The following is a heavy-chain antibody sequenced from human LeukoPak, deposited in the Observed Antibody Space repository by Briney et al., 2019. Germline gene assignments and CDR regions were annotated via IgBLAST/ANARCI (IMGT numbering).Heavy chain of an antibody. CDR1: GYSFTTYW. V-gene: IGHV5-51*01. D-gene: IGHD3-10*01. CDR3: VRQRGSSGTINHFDP. J-gene: IGHJ5*02. Sequence: KGGESLKISCETSGYSFTTYWIGWVRQMPGTGLEWVGAIYPDGSDSRYSPSFQGQVVISADRSIRTAYLQWNSLKTSDTAMYYCVRQRGSSGTINHFDPWGQGTLVTVSS. CDR2: IYPDGSDS.